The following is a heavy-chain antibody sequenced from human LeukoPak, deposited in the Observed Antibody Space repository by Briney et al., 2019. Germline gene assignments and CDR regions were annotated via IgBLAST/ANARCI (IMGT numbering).Heavy chain of an antibody. CDR3: ASVKVTIFGVFDP. Sequence: SETLSLTCTVSGGSDSSGSYYWSWIRQHPGKGLEWIGYIYYSGSTSYNPSLESRVTISLDTSKNQFSLKLSSVTAADTAVYYCASVKVTIFGVFDPWGQGTLVTVSS. J-gene: IGHJ5*02. D-gene: IGHD3-3*01. V-gene: IGHV4-31*03. CDR2: IYYSGST. CDR1: GGSDSSGSYY.